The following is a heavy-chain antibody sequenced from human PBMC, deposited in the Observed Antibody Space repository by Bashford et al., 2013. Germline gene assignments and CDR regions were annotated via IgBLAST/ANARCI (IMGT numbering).Heavy chain of an antibody. V-gene: IGHV1-46*02. Sequence: TFHSYYMHVGATRPLDEGLEWMGIINPSGGSTSYAQKFQGRVTMTRDTSTSTVYMELSSLRSEDTAVYYCARDHYYDSSGYYSYYYGMDVWGQGTTVTVSS. CDR1: TFHSYY. D-gene: IGHD3-22*01. CDR3: ARDHYYDSSGYYSYYYGMDV. J-gene: IGHJ6*02. CDR2: INPSGGST.